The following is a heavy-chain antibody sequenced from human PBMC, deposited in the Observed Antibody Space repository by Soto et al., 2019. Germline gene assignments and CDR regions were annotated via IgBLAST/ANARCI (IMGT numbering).Heavy chain of an antibody. Sequence: GGSLRLSCAASGFTFSSYAMSWVRQAPGKGLEWVSAISGSGGSTYYADSVKGRFTISRDNSKNTLYLQMNSLRAEETAVYYGAKDQVSAPPYSSSVFYYYYGMDVWGQGTTVTVSS. D-gene: IGHD6-6*01. J-gene: IGHJ6*02. V-gene: IGHV3-23*01. CDR1: GFTFSSYA. CDR3: AKDQVSAPPYSSSVFYYYYGMDV. CDR2: ISGSGGST.